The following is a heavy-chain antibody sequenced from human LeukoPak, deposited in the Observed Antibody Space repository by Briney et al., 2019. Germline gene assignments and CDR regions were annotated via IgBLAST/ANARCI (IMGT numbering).Heavy chain of an antibody. J-gene: IGHJ5*02. V-gene: IGHV1-46*01. CDR1: GYTFTSYY. CDR2: INPSGGST. Sequence: ASVKVSCKASGYTFTSYYMHWVRQAPGQGLEWMGIINPSGGSTSYAQKFQGRVTMTRDTSTSTVYMELGSLRSEDTAVYYCARDLITMVLSHKGSWFDPWGQGTLVTVSS. CDR3: ARDLITMVLSHKGSWFDP. D-gene: IGHD3-10*01.